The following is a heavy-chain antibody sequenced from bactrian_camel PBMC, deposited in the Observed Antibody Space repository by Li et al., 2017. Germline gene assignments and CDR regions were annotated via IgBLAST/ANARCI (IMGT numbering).Heavy chain of an antibody. V-gene: IGHV3S53*01. J-gene: IGHJ4*01. Sequence: VQLVESGGGSVQTGGSLRLSCAASGFTFGSNCMGWFRQAPGKLRERITTIDVTGKTTYADSVKGRFTVSVGRAGGEISLTLQMNSLKPEDSAVYYCAAYAPWARIATMDTLGYVYRGQGTQVTVS. D-gene: IGHD4*01. CDR2: IDVTGKT. CDR1: GFTFGSNC. CDR3: AAYAPWARIATMDTLGYVY.